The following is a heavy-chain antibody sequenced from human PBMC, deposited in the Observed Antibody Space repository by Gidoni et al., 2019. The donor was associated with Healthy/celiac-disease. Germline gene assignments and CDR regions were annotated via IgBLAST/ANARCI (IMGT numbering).Heavy chain of an antibody. J-gene: IGHJ4*02. Sequence: QVQLQESGPGLVKPSQTLSLTCTVSGGSISSGSYYWSCIRQPAGKGLEWIGRIYTSGSTNYNPSLKSRVTISVDTSKNQFSLKLSSVTAADTAVYYCARDPYGIVGATGFDYWGQGTLVTVSS. V-gene: IGHV4-61*02. CDR2: IYTSGST. D-gene: IGHD1-26*01. CDR1: GGSISSGSYY. CDR3: ARDPYGIVGATGFDY.